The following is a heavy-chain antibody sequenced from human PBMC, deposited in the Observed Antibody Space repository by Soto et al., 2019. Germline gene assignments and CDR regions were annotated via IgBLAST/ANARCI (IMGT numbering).Heavy chain of an antibody. V-gene: IGHV4-31*03. J-gene: IGHJ5*02. CDR2: ISYSGST. Sequence: SETLSLTCTVSGGSISSGGYYWSWIRQHPGKGLEWIGYISYSGSTYYNPSLKSRVTISVDTSENHFSLKLSSVTAADTAVYYCARGVLSGSYFASPKRKEYNWFDPWGQGALVTVSS. CDR3: ARGVLSGSYFASPKRKEYNWFDP. D-gene: IGHD3-10*01. CDR1: GGSISSGGYY.